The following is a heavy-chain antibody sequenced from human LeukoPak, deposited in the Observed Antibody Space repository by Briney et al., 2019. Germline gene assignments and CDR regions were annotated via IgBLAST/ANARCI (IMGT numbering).Heavy chain of an antibody. V-gene: IGHV4-59*01. CDR1: GGSISSYY. CDR2: IYYSGNT. J-gene: IGHJ3*01. Sequence: SETLSLTCTVSGGSISSYYWSWIRQPPGKGLEWIGYIYYSGNTNYNPSLKSRVTMSVDTSKNQFSLRLSSVTAADTAVYYCARVLMSMVRGVVSVNWFDPWGQGTMVTVSS. D-gene: IGHD3-10*01. CDR3: ARVLMSMVRGVVSVNWFDP.